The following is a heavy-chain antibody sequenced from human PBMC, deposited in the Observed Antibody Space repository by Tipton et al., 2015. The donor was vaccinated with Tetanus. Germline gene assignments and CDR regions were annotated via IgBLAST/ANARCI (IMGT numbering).Heavy chain of an antibody. CDR2: ISSSSSYT. Sequence: SLRLSCAASGFTFSDYYMSWIRQAPGKGLEWVSYISSSSSYTNYADSVKGRFTISRDNAKNSLYLQMNSLRAEDTAVYYCAGGRIRGGFDYWGQGTLVTVSS. CDR3: AGGRIRGGFDY. V-gene: IGHV3-11*06. CDR1: GFTFSDYY. D-gene: IGHD6-25*01. J-gene: IGHJ4*02.